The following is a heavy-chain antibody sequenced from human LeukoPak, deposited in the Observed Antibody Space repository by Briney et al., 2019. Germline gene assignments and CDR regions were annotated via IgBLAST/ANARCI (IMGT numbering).Heavy chain of an antibody. V-gene: IGHV3-64D*06. D-gene: IGHD4-17*01. CDR1: GFTFSSYA. CDR2: ISSNGGST. CDR3: VASYGDYVGDAFDI. Sequence: PEGSLRLSCSASGFTFSSYAMHWVRQAPGKGLEYVSAISSNGGSTYYADSVKGRFTISRDNSKNTLYLQMSSLRAEDTAVYYCVASYGDYVGDAFDIWGQGTMVTVSS. J-gene: IGHJ3*02.